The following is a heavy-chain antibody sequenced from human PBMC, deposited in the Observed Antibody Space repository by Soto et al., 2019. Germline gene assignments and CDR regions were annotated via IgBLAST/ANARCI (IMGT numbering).Heavy chain of an antibody. CDR1: GFTFSDHS. CDR3: ARLRLTGYFDY. J-gene: IGHJ4*02. CDR2: ISTSSSYT. Sequence: QVQLVESGGGLVKPGGSLRLSCVASGFTFSDHSMTWIRQAPGKGLEWLSYISTSSSYTNYADSVKGRFTISRDNAMNSLYLQMNSLRAEDTAVYYCARLRLTGYFDYWGQGTPVTVSS. V-gene: IGHV3-11*05.